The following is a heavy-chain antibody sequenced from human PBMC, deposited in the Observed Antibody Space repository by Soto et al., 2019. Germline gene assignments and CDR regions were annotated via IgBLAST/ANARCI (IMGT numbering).Heavy chain of an antibody. D-gene: IGHD6-19*01. CDR2: IYYSGST. Sequence: QVQLQESGPGLVKPSQTLSLTCTVSGGSISSGGYYWSWIRQHPGKGLEWIGYIYYSGSTYYNPSRKRRVTSXXDXSXXQCSLKLSSVTAADTAVYYCARTGERSYSSGWYEAWGQGTLVTVSS. CDR1: GGSISSGGYY. J-gene: IGHJ5*02. CDR3: ARTGERSYSSGWYEA. V-gene: IGHV4-31*03.